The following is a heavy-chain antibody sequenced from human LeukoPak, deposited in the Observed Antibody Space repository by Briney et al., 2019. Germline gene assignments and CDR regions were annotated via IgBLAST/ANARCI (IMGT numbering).Heavy chain of an antibody. CDR3: ARDRYQVYYDFWSGYYTPFDY. V-gene: IGHV1-18*01. Sequence: GASVKVSCKASGYTFTSYGIIWVRQAPGQGLEWMGGFSAYNGNTNYAQKLQGRVTMTTDTSTSTAYMELRSLRSDDTAVYYCARDRYQVYYDFWSGYYTPFDYWGQGTLVTVSS. D-gene: IGHD3-3*01. CDR1: GYTFTSYG. CDR2: FSAYNGNT. J-gene: IGHJ4*02.